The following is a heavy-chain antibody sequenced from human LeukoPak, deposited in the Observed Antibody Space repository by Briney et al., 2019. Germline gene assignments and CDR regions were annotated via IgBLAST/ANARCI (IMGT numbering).Heavy chain of an antibody. CDR1: GGSVSSGNLY. CDR2: IYYSGST. D-gene: IGHD3-3*01. J-gene: IGHJ5*01. Sequence: PSETLSLTCTVSGGSVSSGNLYWSWIRQPPGKGLEWIGYIYYSGSTNYNPSLKSRVTVSADMSKNQSSLKLNSVTDADTAVYYCARVRRSLNWFDSWGQGTLVTVSS. V-gene: IGHV4-61*01. CDR3: ARVRRSLNWFDS.